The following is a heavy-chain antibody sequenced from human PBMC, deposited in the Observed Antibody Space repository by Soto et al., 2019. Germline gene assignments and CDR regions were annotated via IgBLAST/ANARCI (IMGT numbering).Heavy chain of an antibody. CDR2: INQEGSEK. V-gene: IGHV3-7*05. Sequence: EVQLVESGGGLVQPGGSLRLSCAASGFTFSSYYMTWVRQAPGKGLEWVANINQEGSEKRYVDSVKGRLTISRDNAKNSLYLQMNSLRAEDTAVYYCANAGRSGWPDYNWLDPWCQGTLVTVSS. D-gene: IGHD6-19*01. J-gene: IGHJ5*02. CDR3: ANAGRSGWPDYNWLDP. CDR1: GFTFSSYY.